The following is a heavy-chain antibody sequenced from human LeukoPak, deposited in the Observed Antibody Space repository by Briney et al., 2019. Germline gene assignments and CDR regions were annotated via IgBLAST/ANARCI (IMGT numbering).Heavy chain of an antibody. J-gene: IGHJ4*02. CDR1: GFTFSSYG. CDR2: IRYDGSNK. V-gene: IGHV3-30*02. Sequence: GGSLRLSCAASGFTFSSYGMHWVRQAPGKGLEWVAFIRYDGSNKCYADSVKGRFTISRDNSKNTLYLQMNSLRGEDTAVYYCVKVGATTLDYWGQGTLVTVSS. D-gene: IGHD1-26*01. CDR3: VKVGATTLDY.